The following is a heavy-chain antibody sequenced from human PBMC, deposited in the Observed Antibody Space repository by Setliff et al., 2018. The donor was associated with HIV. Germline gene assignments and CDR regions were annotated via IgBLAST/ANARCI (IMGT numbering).Heavy chain of an antibody. J-gene: IGHJ4*02. CDR3: ARAGYFKGFDY. V-gene: IGHV3-20*04. Sequence: PGGSLRLSCAASGFTFDDYGMSWVRQAPGKGLEWVSGINWNGGSTDYAASVKGRFTISRDDSKNSLYLQMNSLEIEDTAVYYCARAGYFKGFDYWGQGTLVTVSS. CDR2: INWNGGST. CDR1: GFTFDDYG. D-gene: IGHD1-26*01.